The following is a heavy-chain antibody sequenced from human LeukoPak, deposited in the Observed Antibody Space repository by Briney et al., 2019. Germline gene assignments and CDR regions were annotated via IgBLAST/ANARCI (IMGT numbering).Heavy chain of an antibody. CDR2: ITYDGYYK. V-gene: IGHV3-30*03. J-gene: IGHJ4*02. Sequence: GESLRLSCAASGFTFTSYGMHWVRQAPGKGLEWVTLITYDGYYKYYSDSVKGRFASSSDTSKNTMYLQVNSLRAEDTAVYYCARDLSPVVRASPMGYWGQGTLVTVSS. CDR3: ARDLSPVVRASPMGY. D-gene: IGHD3-10*01. CDR1: GFTFTSYG.